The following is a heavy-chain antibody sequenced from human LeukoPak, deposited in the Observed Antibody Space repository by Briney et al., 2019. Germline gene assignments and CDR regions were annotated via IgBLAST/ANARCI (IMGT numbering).Heavy chain of an antibody. CDR3: ARDYGFWSGYSPEDAFDI. D-gene: IGHD3-3*01. Sequence: PGGSLRLSCAVSGFTFSTYGMSWVRQAPGKGLEWVSSISSSSSYIYYADSVKGRFTISRDNAKNSLYLQMNSLRAEDTAVYYCARDYGFWSGYSPEDAFDIWGQGTMVTVSS. J-gene: IGHJ3*02. V-gene: IGHV3-21*01. CDR1: GFTFSTYG. CDR2: ISSSSSYI.